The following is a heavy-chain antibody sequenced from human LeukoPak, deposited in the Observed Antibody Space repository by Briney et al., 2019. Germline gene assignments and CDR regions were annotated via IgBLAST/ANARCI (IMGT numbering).Heavy chain of an antibody. CDR1: GFTFSSYA. CDR3: ARASYSSGWYWTDYYYYYMDV. J-gene: IGHJ6*03. D-gene: IGHD6-19*01. V-gene: IGHV3-23*01. CDR2: ISGSGGST. Sequence: GGSLRLSCAASGFTFSSYAMSWVRQAPGKGLEWVSAISGSGGSTYYADSVKGRFTISRDNSKNSLYLQMNSLRAEDTAVYYCARASYSSGWYWTDYYYYYMDVWGKGTTVTVSS.